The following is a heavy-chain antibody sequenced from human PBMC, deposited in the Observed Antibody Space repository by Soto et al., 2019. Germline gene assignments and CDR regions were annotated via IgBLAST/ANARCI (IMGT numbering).Heavy chain of an antibody. CDR1: GFTFGDYA. V-gene: IGHV3-49*04. Sequence: GGSLRLSCTASGFTFGDYAMSWVRQAPGKGLEWVGFIRSKAYGGTTEYAASVKGRFTISRDDSKSIAYLQMNSLKTEDTAVYYCTREHRNYRYDFWSGYFDYWGQGTLVTVSS. CDR2: IRSKAYGGTT. J-gene: IGHJ4*02. CDR3: TREHRNYRYDFWSGYFDY. D-gene: IGHD3-3*01.